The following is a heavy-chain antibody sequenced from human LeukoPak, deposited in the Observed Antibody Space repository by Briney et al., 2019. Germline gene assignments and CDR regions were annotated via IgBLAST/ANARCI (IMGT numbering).Heavy chain of an antibody. D-gene: IGHD4-17*01. J-gene: IGHJ4*02. CDR3: ASQSGGTTVTPLDY. Sequence: SETLSLTCTVSGGSISSSSYYWGWIRQPPGKGLEWIGSIYYSGSTYYNPSLKSRVTISVDTSKNQFSLKLSSVTAADTAVYYCASQSGGTTVTPLDYWVQGTLVTVAS. CDR2: IYYSGST. V-gene: IGHV4-39*01. CDR1: GGSISSSSYY.